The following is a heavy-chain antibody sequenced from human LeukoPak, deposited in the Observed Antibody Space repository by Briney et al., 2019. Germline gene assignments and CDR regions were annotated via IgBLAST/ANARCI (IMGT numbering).Heavy chain of an antibody. J-gene: IGHJ6*02. CDR1: GGSFTGFY. Sequence: SETLTLTCAVRGGSFTGFYWIWIRQSPGKGLEWIGDINHSRRTSYNPSLKSRVTISVDTSKNQFSLKLTSVTAADTGVYYCAKSEWDSVGPYYSFGMDVWGQGTTVTVS. V-gene: IGHV4-34*01. CDR2: INHSRRT. D-gene: IGHD1-26*01. CDR3: AKSEWDSVGPYYSFGMDV.